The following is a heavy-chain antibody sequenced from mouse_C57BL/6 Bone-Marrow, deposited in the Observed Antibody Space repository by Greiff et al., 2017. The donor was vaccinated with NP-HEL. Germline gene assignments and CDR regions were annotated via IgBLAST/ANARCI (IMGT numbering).Heavy chain of an antibody. CDR2: IWRGGST. D-gene: IGHD2-4*01. V-gene: IGHV2-5*01. Sequence: VQVVESGPGLVQPSQSLSITCTVSGFSLTSYGVHWVRQSPGKGLEWLGVIWRGGSTDYNAAFMSRLSITKDNSKSQVFFKMNSLQADDTAIYYCAKKGSYYEYEDWYFDVWGTGTTVTVSS. CDR3: AKKGSYYEYEDWYFDV. CDR1: GFSLTSYG. J-gene: IGHJ1*03.